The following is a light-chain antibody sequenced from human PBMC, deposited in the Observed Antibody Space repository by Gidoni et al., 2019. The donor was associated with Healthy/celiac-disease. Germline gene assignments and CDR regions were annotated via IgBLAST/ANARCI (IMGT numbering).Light chain of an antibody. CDR1: QSVSSY. J-gene: IGKJ3*01. CDR2: DAS. CDR3: QQRSNWPPGT. Sequence: EIVLTHSPATLSLSPGERATLYYRASQSVSSYLAWYQQKPGQAPRLLIYDASTRATGIPARFSGSGSATAFTLTISSLEPQDFAVYYCQQRSNWPPGTFGPGTKVDIK. V-gene: IGKV3-11*01.